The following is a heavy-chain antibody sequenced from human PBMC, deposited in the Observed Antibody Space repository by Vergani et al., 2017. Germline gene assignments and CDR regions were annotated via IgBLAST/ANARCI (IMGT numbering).Heavy chain of an antibody. CDR3: ARCFRDEGMIYGGTVENWFDP. V-gene: IGHV4-38-2*02. D-gene: IGHD3-22*01. CDR2: IYHSGST. Sequence: QVQLQESGPGLVKPSETLSLTCTVSGYSISSGYYWGWIRQPPGKGLEWIGSIYHSGSTYYNPSLKRRVTISVDPSKKQFSLKLSSVTAADTAVYYCARCFRDEGMIYGGTVENWFDPWGQGTLVTVSS. CDR1: GYSISSGYY. J-gene: IGHJ5*02.